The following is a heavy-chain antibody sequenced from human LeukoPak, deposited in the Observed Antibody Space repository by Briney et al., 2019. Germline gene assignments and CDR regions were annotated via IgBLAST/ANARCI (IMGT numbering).Heavy chain of an antibody. CDR3: ANYSCNNGWYFDY. CDR2: IRYGGGTT. D-gene: IGHD6-19*01. J-gene: IGHJ4*02. Sequence: GGSLTLSCTASRFTFSIYHMSCLPHATGKALEGFSIIRYGGGTTYHAHSVSDRLTIHRHNPKHKLYLPVNSQRDKDTHIYYFANYSCNNGWYFDYWGQETLVTVSS. CDR1: RFTFSIYH. V-gene: IGHV3-23*01.